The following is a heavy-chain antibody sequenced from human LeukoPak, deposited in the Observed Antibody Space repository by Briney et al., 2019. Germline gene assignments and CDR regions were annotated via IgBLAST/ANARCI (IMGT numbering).Heavy chain of an antibody. CDR3: ARVAPSTVVTPFQ. D-gene: IGHD4-23*01. J-gene: IGHJ4*02. V-gene: IGHV4-38-2*01. CDR2: IYHSGST. CDR1: GFSIRSGYY. Sequence: SETLSLTCGVSGFSIRSGYYWGWIRQPPGKGLEWIGTIYHSGSTYYNPSLKSRVTISVDTSKNQFSLKLSSVTAADTAIYYCARVAPSTVVTPFQWGQGTLVTVSS.